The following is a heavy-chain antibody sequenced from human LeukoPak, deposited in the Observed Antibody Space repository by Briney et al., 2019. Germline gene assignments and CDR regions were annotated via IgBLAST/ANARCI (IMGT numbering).Heavy chain of an antibody. CDR1: GYTFTGYY. Sequence: GASVKVSCKASGYTFTGYYMHWVRQAPGRGLEWMGWIDPRSGATGYAQKFHGRVTMTRDMSITTVYMELTSLTSDDTAIYYCARDKGDATGNFWFLEVWGRGTLVTVSS. J-gene: IGHJ2*01. D-gene: IGHD2-21*01. V-gene: IGHV1-2*02. CDR2: IDPRSGAT. CDR3: ARDKGDATGNFWFLEV.